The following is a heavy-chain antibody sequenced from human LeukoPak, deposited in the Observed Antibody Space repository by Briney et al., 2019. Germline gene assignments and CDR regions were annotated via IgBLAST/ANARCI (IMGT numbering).Heavy chain of an antibody. CDR3: AKQGSKSQRYYFDY. J-gene: IGHJ4*02. CDR2: ISGSGGST. D-gene: IGHD2-2*01. V-gene: IGHV3-23*01. Sequence: PGGSLRLSCAASGFTFSSYAMSLVRQAPGKGLEWVSAISGSGGSTYYADSVKGRFTISRDNSKNTLYLQMNSLRAEDTAVYYCAKQGSKSQRYYFDYWGQGTLVTVSS. CDR1: GFTFSSYA.